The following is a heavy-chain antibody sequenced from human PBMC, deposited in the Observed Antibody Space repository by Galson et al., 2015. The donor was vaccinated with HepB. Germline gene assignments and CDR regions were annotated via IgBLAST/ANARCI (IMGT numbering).Heavy chain of an antibody. Sequence: SLRLSCAASGFTFNNAWMSWVRQAPGKGLEWVGRIKSKAAGGTTDYAAPVKGRFTISRDDSKNTVYLQMNSLKTEDTAVYYCSTDPRGSYWGQGTLVTVSS. J-gene: IGHJ4*02. CDR2: IKSKAAGGTT. D-gene: IGHD5-12*01. V-gene: IGHV3-15*01. CDR1: GFTFNNAW. CDR3: STDPRGSY.